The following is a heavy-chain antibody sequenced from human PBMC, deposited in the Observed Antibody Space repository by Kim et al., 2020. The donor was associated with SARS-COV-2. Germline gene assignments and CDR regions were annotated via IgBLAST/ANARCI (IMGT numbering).Heavy chain of an antibody. Sequence: ASVKVSCKASGYTFTSYGISWVRQAPGQGLEWMGWISAYNGNTNYAQKLQGRVTMTTDTSTSTAYMELRSLRSDDTAVYYCARSAYCGGDCYSEVAWYFDLWGRGTLVTVSS. J-gene: IGHJ2*01. V-gene: IGHV1-18*01. CDR3: ARSAYCGGDCYSEVAWYFDL. CDR2: ISAYNGNT. CDR1: GYTFTSYG. D-gene: IGHD2-21*02.